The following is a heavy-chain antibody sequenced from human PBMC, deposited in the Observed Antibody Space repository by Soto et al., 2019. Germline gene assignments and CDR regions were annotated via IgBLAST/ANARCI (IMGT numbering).Heavy chain of an antibody. Sequence: EVQLLESGRGLVQPGGSLSLSCAASGFTFSSYAMSWVRQAPGKGLEWVSVISGSGDSTYYADSVRGRFTISRDNSKNTLYLQMNSLRAEDTAVYYCAKDRDGAAAGPTKFYGMDVWGQGTTVTVSS. CDR3: AKDRDGAAAGPTKFYGMDV. CDR2: ISGSGDST. J-gene: IGHJ6*01. V-gene: IGHV3-23*01. CDR1: GFTFSSYA. D-gene: IGHD6-13*01.